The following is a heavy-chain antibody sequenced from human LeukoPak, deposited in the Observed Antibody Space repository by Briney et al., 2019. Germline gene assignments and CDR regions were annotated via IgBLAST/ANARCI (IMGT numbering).Heavy chain of an antibody. CDR1: GGTFSSYA. J-gene: IGHJ6*02. V-gene: IGHV1-2*02. Sequence: ASVKVSCKASGGTFSSYAISWVRQAPGQGLEWMGWINPNTGVTNYAQKFQGRVTLTRDTSIITAYVELTRLRSDGTAMYYCARDRTTVTTGYYGMDVWGQGTMVTVSS. CDR2: INPNTGVT. D-gene: IGHD4-17*01. CDR3: ARDRTTVTTGYYGMDV.